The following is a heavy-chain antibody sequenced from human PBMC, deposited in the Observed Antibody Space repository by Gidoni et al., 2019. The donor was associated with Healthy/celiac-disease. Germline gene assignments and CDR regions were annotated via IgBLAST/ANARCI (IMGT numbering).Heavy chain of an antibody. J-gene: IGHJ5*02. CDR1: GFTSSSSE. Sequence: EVQLVESGGGLVQPGGSRRLSCAASGFTSSSSEMNWVRQPPGKGLEWVSYISSSGSTIYYADSVKGRFTISRDNAKNSLYLQMNSLRAEDTAVYYCARSINRRGITIFGAPSSFDPWGQGTMVTVSS. D-gene: IGHD3-3*01. CDR2: ISSSGSTI. V-gene: IGHV3-48*03. CDR3: ARSINRRGITIFGAPSSFDP.